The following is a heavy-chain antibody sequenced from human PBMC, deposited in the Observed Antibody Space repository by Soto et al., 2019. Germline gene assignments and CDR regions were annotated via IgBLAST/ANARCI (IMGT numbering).Heavy chain of an antibody. CDR3: ARDLAAAGQYNWFDP. Sequence: PGGSLRLSCAASGFTFSSYAMHWVRQAPGKGLEWVAVISYDGSNKYYADSVKGRFTISRDNSKNMLYLQMNSLRAEDTAVYYCARDLAAAGQYNWFDPWGQGTLVTVSS. CDR1: GFTFSSYA. J-gene: IGHJ5*02. D-gene: IGHD6-13*01. V-gene: IGHV3-30-3*01. CDR2: ISYDGSNK.